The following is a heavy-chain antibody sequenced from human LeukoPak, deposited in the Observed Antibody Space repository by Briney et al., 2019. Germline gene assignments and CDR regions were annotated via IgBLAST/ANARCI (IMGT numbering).Heavy chain of an antibody. CDR1: GGSISIGDYY. D-gene: IGHD1-1*01. Sequence: SETLSLTCTVSGGSISIGDYYWSLIRQPPGKGLEWIGYTYYSGTTYYNPSLKSRVTISVDTSKNQFSLNLTSVTAADTAVYYCAREAINWNYRDYWGQGTLVTVSS. CDR3: AREAINWNYRDY. V-gene: IGHV4-30-4*01. CDR2: TYYSGTT. J-gene: IGHJ4*02.